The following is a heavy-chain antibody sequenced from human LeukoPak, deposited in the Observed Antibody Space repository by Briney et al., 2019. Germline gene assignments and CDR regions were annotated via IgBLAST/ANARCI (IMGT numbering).Heavy chain of an antibody. J-gene: IGHJ3*02. CDR3: ARGWFGSGWAVDAFDI. D-gene: IGHD6-19*01. V-gene: IGHV4-39*07. Sequence: PSETLSLTCTVSGGSISSSYYYWGWIRQPPGKGLEWIGTIYYSGSTYYNPSLKSRVTISVDTSKNQFSLKLSSVTAADTAVYYCARGWFGSGWAVDAFDIWGQGTMVTVSS. CDR2: IYYSGST. CDR1: GGSISSSYYY.